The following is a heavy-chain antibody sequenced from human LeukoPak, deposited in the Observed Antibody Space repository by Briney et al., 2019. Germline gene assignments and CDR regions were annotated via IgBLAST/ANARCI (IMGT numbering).Heavy chain of an antibody. Sequence: SETLSLTCTVYGGSISSYYWSWIRQPPGKGLEWIGDIYYSGSTNYNPSLKSRVTISVDTSKNQFSLKLSSVTAVDTAVYYCARLDYYDSSGYSYWGQGTLVTVSS. CDR3: ARLDYYDSSGYSY. CDR2: IYYSGST. CDR1: GGSISSYY. V-gene: IGHV4-59*01. D-gene: IGHD3-22*01. J-gene: IGHJ4*02.